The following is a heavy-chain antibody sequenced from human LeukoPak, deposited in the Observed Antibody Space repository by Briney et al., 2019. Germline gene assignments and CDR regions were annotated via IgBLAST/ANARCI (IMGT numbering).Heavy chain of an antibody. Sequence: PGGTLRLSCAASGFTFSSYGMSWVRQAPGKGLEWVSAISGSGGNTYYADSVKGRFTISRDNSKGTLYLQMNSLRAEDTAVYYCAKDRYSYSYLPGDYWGQGTLVTVSS. CDR2: ISGSGGNT. D-gene: IGHD5-18*01. CDR3: AKDRYSYSYLPGDY. CDR1: GFTFSSYG. V-gene: IGHV3-23*01. J-gene: IGHJ4*02.